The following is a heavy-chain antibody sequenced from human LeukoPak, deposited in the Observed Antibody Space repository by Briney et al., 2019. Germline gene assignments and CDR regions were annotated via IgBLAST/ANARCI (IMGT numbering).Heavy chain of an antibody. CDR3: ARDSRASFDY. CDR2: VHYSGGT. J-gene: IGHJ4*02. Sequence: SETLSLTCTVSGGSIPTSTYHWGWIRQSPGKGLEWIGSVHYSGGTYYNPSLRSRVTISVDTSKNQFSLKLSSVTAADTAVYYCARDSRASFDYWGQGTLVTVSS. CDR1: GGSIPTSTYH. V-gene: IGHV4-39*07.